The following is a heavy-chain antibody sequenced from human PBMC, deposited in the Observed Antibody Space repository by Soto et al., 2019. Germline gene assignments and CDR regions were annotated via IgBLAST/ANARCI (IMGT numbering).Heavy chain of an antibody. CDR2: MNPNSGNT. Sequence: SVKVSCKDPGYTFTNYDRTCLRQATGQGLEWMGWMNPNSGNTGYAQKFQGRVTMTRNTSISTAYMELSSLRSEDTAVYYCARGRRITIFVVVIMGAFDIWGQGTMVTVSS. CDR3: ARGRRITIFVVVIMGAFDI. CDR1: GYTFTNYD. D-gene: IGHD3-3*01. J-gene: IGHJ3*02. V-gene: IGHV1-8*01.